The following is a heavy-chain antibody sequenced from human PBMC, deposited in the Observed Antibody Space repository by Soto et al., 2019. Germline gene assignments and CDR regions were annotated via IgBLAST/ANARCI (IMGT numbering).Heavy chain of an antibody. CDR2: IKSKTDGGTT. Sequence: EVQLVESGGGLVKPGGSLRLSCAASGFTFSNAWMSWVRQAPGKGLEWDGRIKSKTDGGTTDYAAPVKGRFTISRDDSKNTLYLQMNSLKTEDTAVYYCTTDVGKDDFWPYYYYYMDVWGKGTTVTVSS. D-gene: IGHD3-3*01. V-gene: IGHV3-15*01. CDR1: GFTFSNAW. CDR3: TTDVGKDDFWPYYYYYMDV. J-gene: IGHJ6*03.